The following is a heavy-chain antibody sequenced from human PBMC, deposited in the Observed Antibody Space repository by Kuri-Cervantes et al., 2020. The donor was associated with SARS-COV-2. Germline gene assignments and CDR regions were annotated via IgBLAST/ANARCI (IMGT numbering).Heavy chain of an antibody. V-gene: IGHV4-34*01. J-gene: IGHJ4*02. CDR1: GGSFSGYY. D-gene: IGHD3-9*01. Sequence: SETLSLTCAVYGGSFSGYYCSWIRQPPGKGLEWLGSIYESGDAYYSSSLKSRLSLSVDTSKNQFYLKLTSVTAADTARYYCARHYAFDRFHKWGQGTQVTVS. CDR3: ARHYAFDRFHK. CDR2: IYESGDA.